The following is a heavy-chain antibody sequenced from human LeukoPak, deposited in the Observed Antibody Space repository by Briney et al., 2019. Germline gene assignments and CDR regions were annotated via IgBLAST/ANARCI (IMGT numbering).Heavy chain of an antibody. CDR3: ARGTVTAPDY. CDR1: GLTFSAYP. Sequence: GRSLRLSCAASGLTFSAYPMYWVRQAPGKGLEWVSIIYSGGNTYYADSVKGRFTISRDNSKNTLYLQMNRLRPEDTAVYYCARGTVTAPDYWGQGTLVTVSS. V-gene: IGHV3-53*01. D-gene: IGHD2-21*02. J-gene: IGHJ4*02. CDR2: IYSGGNT.